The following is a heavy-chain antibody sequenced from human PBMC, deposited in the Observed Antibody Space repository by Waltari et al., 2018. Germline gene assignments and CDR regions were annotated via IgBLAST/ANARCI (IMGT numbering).Heavy chain of an antibody. J-gene: IGHJ4*02. D-gene: IGHD6-19*01. CDR3: AKVPGSSGWSGFDY. CDR1: GFTFSSYG. Sequence: QVQLVESVGGVVQPGRSLRLSCAASGFTFSSYGMHWVRLAPGKGLEWVAVISYDGSNKYYADSVKGRFTISRDNSKNTLYLQMNSLRAEDTAVYYCAKVPGSSGWSGFDYWGQGTLVTVSS. V-gene: IGHV3-30*18. CDR2: ISYDGSNK.